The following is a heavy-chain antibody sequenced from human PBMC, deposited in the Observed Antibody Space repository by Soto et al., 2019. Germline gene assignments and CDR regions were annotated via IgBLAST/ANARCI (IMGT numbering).Heavy chain of an antibody. V-gene: IGHV3-23*01. CDR2: ISGSGGST. D-gene: IGHD3-3*01. Sequence: PGGSLRLSCAASGLTFSSYAMSWVRQAPGKGLEWVSAISGSGGSTYYADSVKGRFTISRDNSKNTLYLQMNSMRAEDTAVYYCANPLTNCGVVPNWGQGTLVTVSS. J-gene: IGHJ4*02. CDR1: GLTFSSYA. CDR3: ANPLTNCGVVPN.